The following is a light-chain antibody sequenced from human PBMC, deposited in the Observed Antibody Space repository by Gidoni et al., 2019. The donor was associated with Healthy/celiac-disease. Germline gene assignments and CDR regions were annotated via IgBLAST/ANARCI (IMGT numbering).Light chain of an antibody. J-gene: IGKJ4*01. CDR2: DAS. CDR3: QQRSNWPPLT. V-gene: IGKV3-11*01. Sequence: EIVLTQSPATLSLSPGERATLSCRASQSVSRYLAWYQQKPGQAPRLLIYDASNRATGIPARFSGSGSGTDFTLTISSLEPEDFAVYYCQQRSNWPPLTLXGXTKVEIK. CDR1: QSVSRY.